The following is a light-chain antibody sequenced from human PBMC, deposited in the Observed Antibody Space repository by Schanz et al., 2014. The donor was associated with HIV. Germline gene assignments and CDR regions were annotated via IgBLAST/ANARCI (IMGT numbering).Light chain of an antibody. Sequence: DIQMTQSPPTLSASVGDRVTITCRASQNIDNWLAWYQQKPGKAPNLLIYQASSLKTGVPSRFSGSGSGTEFTLTISNLQPDDFATYYCQQSDTFPYTFGQGTKLEIK. J-gene: IGKJ2*01. CDR1: QNIDNW. V-gene: IGKV1-5*03. CDR3: QQSDTFPYT. CDR2: QAS.